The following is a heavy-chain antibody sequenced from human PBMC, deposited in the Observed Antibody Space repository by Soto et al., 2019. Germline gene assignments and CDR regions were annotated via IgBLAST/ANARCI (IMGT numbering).Heavy chain of an antibody. CDR1: GGTFNNYV. D-gene: IGHD2-2*01. CDR3: AGRCDSTTCLGHFDY. CDR2: ILPIFATA. J-gene: IGHJ4*02. Sequence: QVQLVQSGAEVKKPGSSVKVSCKASGGTFNNYVVNWVRQAPGQGLEWMGGILPIFATANYAQKFQGRVTITADKSTSTAYMELTSLRSEDTAVEYCAGRCDSTTCLGHFDYWGQGTLVTVAS. V-gene: IGHV1-69*06.